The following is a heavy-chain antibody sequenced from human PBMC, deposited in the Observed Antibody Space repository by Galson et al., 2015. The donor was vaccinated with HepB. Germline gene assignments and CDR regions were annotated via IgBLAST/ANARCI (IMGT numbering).Heavy chain of an antibody. Sequence: SVKVSCKAPGGTFSSYAISWVRQAPGQGLEWMGGIIPIFGTANYAQKFQGRVTITADESTSTAYMELSSLRAEDTAVYYCAKDRYGDYGGIDYWGQGTLVTVSS. CDR3: AKDRYGDYGGIDY. D-gene: IGHD4-17*01. CDR2: IIPIFGTA. CDR1: GGTFSSYA. J-gene: IGHJ4*02. V-gene: IGHV1-69*13.